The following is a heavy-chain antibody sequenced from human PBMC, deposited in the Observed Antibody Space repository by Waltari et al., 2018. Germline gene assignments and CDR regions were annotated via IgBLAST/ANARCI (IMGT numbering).Heavy chain of an antibody. CDR1: GFTFSTYA. CDR3: TNGGY. Sequence: EVQLVESGGDLVQPGGSLRRACAASGFTFSTYAMSWVCQSPGKGLEWVSSIYNGGSGTYYADSVKGRFTISRDNSRNTLYLQMNSLSVEDTAVYYCTNGGYWGQGTLVTVSS. V-gene: IGHV3-23*03. CDR2: IYNGGSGT. D-gene: IGHD3-16*01. J-gene: IGHJ4*02.